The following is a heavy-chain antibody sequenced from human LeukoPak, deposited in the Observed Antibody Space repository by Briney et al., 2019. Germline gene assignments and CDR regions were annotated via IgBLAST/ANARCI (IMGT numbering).Heavy chain of an antibody. V-gene: IGHV4-38-2*02. D-gene: IGHD3-22*01. Sequence: SETLSLTCTVSGYSISSGYYWGWIRPPPGKGLEWIGSIYHSGSTYYNPSLKSRVTISVDTSKNQFSLKLSSVTAADTAVYYCARALYYYDSSGPHDAFDIWGQGTMVTVSS. CDR3: ARALYYYDSSGPHDAFDI. CDR1: GYSISSGYY. CDR2: IYHSGST. J-gene: IGHJ3*02.